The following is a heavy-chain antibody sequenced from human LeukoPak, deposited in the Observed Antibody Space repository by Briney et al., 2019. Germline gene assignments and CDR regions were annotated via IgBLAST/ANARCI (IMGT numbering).Heavy chain of an antibody. CDR3: ARVGATLYYYMDV. CDR1: GFTFSSYT. CDR2: ISSTSSTI. J-gene: IGHJ6*03. V-gene: IGHV3-48*01. D-gene: IGHD2-15*01. Sequence: GGSLRLSCAASGFTFSSYTMNWVRQAPGKGLEWVSYISSTSSTIYYADSVKGRFTISRDNAKNSLYLQMNSLRAEDTAVYYCARVGATLYYYMDVWGRGTTVTVSS.